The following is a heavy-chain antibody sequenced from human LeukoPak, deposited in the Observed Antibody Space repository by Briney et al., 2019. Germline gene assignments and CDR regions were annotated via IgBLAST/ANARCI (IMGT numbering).Heavy chain of an antibody. V-gene: IGHV3-7*04. CDR3: ARGQWPTDY. D-gene: IGHD6-19*01. CDR1: GFTFSNYW. Sequence: PGGSLRLSCAASGFTFSNYWMIWVRQAPGKGLEWVANIKQDGSVNQYVDPVKGRFTISRDNAKNSLFLQMNSLRAEDTAVYYCARGQWPTDYWGQGTLVTVSS. J-gene: IGHJ4*02. CDR2: IKQDGSVN.